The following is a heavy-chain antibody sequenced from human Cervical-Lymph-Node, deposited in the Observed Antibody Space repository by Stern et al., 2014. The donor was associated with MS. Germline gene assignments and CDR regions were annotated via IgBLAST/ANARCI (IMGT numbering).Heavy chain of an antibody. CDR1: GGSISSSGYY. V-gene: IGHV4-61*02. Sequence: VQLVESGPGLVKPSQTLSLTCTVSGGSISSSGYYWSWIRQPADKGPEWIGRIHDSGSTYYNPSLKSRVTISMDTAKNPFSLKRPSVTAADTAVYYCATTRWDLFTWNWFDPWGQGTLVTVSS. J-gene: IGHJ5*02. D-gene: IGHD1-26*01. CDR2: IHDSGST. CDR3: ATTRWDLFTWNWFDP.